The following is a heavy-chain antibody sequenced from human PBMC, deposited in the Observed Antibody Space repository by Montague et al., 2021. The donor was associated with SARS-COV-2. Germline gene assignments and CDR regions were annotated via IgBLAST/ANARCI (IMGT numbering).Heavy chain of an antibody. CDR1: GGSISSYC. Sequence: SETLSLTCTVSGGSISSYCWSWTRQPPGKGLEWIGYMYYSGSTNYNPSLKSRVTLSVDASKNQFSLKLSSVTAADTAVYYCARDFDYWGQGTLVTVSS. V-gene: IGHV4-59*13. J-gene: IGHJ4*02. CDR2: MYYSGST. CDR3: ARDFDY.